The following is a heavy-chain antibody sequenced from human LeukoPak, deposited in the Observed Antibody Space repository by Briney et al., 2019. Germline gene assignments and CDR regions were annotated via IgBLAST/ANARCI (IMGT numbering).Heavy chain of an antibody. V-gene: IGHV1-18*01. CDR1: GYTFTSYG. CDR3: ARAVYDFWSGLDY. D-gene: IGHD3-3*01. Sequence: GASVKVSCKASGYTFTSYGISWVRQAPGQGLEWMGWISAYNGDTNYAQTFQGRVTMTRDTSISTAYMELSRLRSDDTAVYYCARAVYDFWSGLDYWGQGTLVTVSS. J-gene: IGHJ4*02. CDR2: ISAYNGDT.